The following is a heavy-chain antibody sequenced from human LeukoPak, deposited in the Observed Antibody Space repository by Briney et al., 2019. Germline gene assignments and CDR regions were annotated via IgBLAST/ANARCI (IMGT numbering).Heavy chain of an antibody. CDR3: ARDRDIASAAYYFDY. D-gene: IGHD6-13*01. J-gene: IGHJ4*02. V-gene: IGHV3-23*01. CDR2: ITGSGGST. CDR1: GFTFSSFA. Sequence: GGSLRLSCAASGFTFSSFAMSWVRQAPRKGLEWVSAITGSGGSTYYADSVKGRFTISRDNSKNTLYLQMNSLRVEDTAVYSCARDRDIASAAYYFDYWGQGNLVTVSS.